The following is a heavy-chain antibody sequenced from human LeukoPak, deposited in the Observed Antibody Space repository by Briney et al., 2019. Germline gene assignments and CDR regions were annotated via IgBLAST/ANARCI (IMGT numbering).Heavy chain of an antibody. CDR2: ISGSGGST. Sequence: GGSLRLSCAASGFTFSSYAMSWVRQAPGKRLEWVSAISGSGGSTYYADSVKGRFTISRDNSKNTLYLQMNSLRAEDTAVYYCAKGRWLHFGFDYWGQGTLVTVSS. V-gene: IGHV3-23*01. J-gene: IGHJ4*02. CDR1: GFTFSSYA. CDR3: AKGRWLHFGFDY. D-gene: IGHD5-24*01.